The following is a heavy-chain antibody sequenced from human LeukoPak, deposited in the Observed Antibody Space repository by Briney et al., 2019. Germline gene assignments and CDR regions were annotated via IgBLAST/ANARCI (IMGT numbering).Heavy chain of an antibody. CDR1: GFTFSNCA. J-gene: IGHJ5*02. Sequence: AGGPLRLSCGASGFTFSNCAMTWVRQAPGKRLEWVSTISGSGGSTTYADSVKGRFTVSRDNSKSTMFLQMNSLRAEDTALYYCAKLPLSTAYRGWFDPWGQGTLVTVSS. D-gene: IGHD5/OR15-5a*01. V-gene: IGHV3-23*01. CDR3: AKLPLSTAYRGWFDP. CDR2: ISGSGGST.